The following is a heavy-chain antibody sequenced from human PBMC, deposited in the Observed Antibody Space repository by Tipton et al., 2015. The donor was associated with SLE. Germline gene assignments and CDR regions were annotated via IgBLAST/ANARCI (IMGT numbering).Heavy chain of an antibody. CDR3: TRHPNVGAHAFDI. J-gene: IGHJ3*02. Sequence: TLSLPCTVSGGSITSRDYYWAWIRQTPAKGLEWLGSMLYSGSTYYNPSLKSRVTISVDTSKNQFSLKLSSVTAADTAVDYCTRHPNVGAHAFDIWGQGTRVTVSS. CDR2: MLYSGST. V-gene: IGHV4-39*07. CDR1: GGSITSRDYY. D-gene: IGHD1-26*01.